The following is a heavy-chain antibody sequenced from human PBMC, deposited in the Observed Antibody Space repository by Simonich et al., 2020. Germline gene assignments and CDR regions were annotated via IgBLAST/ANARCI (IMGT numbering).Heavy chain of an antibody. CDR3: ARRDWNYWYFEL. D-gene: IGHD1-1*01. V-gene: IGHV5-51*01. J-gene: IGHJ2*01. CDR2: HYPGDSDT. Sequence: EVQLVRSGAEVTKPGESLKISCKGSGYSFTSYWLCWVRQMRGKGLEWIGIHYPGDSDTRYSPSFQGQVTSSADKAISTAYLQWSSLKASATAMYYCARRDWNYWYFELWGRGTLVTVSS. CDR1: GYSFTSYW.